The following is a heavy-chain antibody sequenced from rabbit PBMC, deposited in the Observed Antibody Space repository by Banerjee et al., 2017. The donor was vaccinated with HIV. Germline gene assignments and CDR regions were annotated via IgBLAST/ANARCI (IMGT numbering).Heavy chain of an antibody. CDR1: GFSFSSSYW. CDR2: IGTGSSGST. J-gene: IGHJ4*01. Sequence: QSLEESGGDLVKPGASLTLTCTASGFSFSSSYWICWVRQAPGKGLGWIGCIGTGSSGSTYYASWAKGRFTISEPSSTTVTLQMTSLTVADTATYFCARGGNLWGPGTLVTV. V-gene: IGHV1S40*01. CDR3: ARGGNL.